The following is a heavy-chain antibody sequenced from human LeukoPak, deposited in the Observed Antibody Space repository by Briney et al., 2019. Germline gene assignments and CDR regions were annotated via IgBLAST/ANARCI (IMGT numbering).Heavy chain of an antibody. CDR2: IYPGDYDT. J-gene: IGHJ6*03. V-gene: IGHV5-51*01. Sequence: GESLKISCKGSGYSFTNYWIGWVRQMPGKGLEWMGIIYPGDYDTRYSPSFQGQVTISADKSISTAYLQWSSLNASDTAMYYCARQINDYYDSSGYNYYYYMDVWGKGTTVTVSS. D-gene: IGHD3-22*01. CDR1: GYSFTNYW. CDR3: ARQINDYYDSSGYNYYYYMDV.